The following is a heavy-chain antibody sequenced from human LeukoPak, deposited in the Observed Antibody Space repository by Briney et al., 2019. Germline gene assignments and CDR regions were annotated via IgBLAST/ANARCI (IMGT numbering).Heavy chain of an antibody. Sequence: GGSLRLSCTASGFTFSDYAMSWVRQAPGKGLEWVSAISDSGSNTYFADSLKGRFTISRDNSKNTLYLQMNSLRAEDTAVYYCAKIPYGSGSSSYYFDYWGQGTLVTVSS. D-gene: IGHD3-10*01. J-gene: IGHJ4*02. CDR1: GFTFSDYA. CDR3: AKIPYGSGSSSYYFDY. V-gene: IGHV3-23*01. CDR2: ISDSGSNT.